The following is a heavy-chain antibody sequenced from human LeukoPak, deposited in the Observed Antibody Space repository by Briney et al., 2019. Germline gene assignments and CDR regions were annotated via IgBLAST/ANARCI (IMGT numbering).Heavy chain of an antibody. D-gene: IGHD6-19*01. V-gene: IGHV4-38-2*02. CDR3: ARQGPYSSGWYYFDY. J-gene: IGHJ4*02. CDR1: GYSISSGYY. Sequence: SETLSLTCTVSGYSISSGYYWGWIRQPPGKGLEWIGYIYYSGSTNYNPSLKSRVTISVDTSKNQFSLKLSSVTAADTAVYYCARQGPYSSGWYYFDYWGQGTLVTVSS. CDR2: IYYSGST.